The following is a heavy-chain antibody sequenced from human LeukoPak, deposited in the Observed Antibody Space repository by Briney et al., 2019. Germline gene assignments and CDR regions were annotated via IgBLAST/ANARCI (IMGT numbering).Heavy chain of an antibody. J-gene: IGHJ3*02. CDR2: IIPILGIA. D-gene: IGHD6-13*01. CDR1: GGTFSSYA. V-gene: IGHV1-69*04. Sequence: ASVKVSCKASGGTFSSYAISWVRQAPGQGLEWMGRIIPILGIANYAQKFQGRVTITADKSTSTAYMELSSLRSEDTAVYYCARDRAGIAAAGGAFDIWGQGTMVTVSS. CDR3: ARDRAGIAAAGGAFDI.